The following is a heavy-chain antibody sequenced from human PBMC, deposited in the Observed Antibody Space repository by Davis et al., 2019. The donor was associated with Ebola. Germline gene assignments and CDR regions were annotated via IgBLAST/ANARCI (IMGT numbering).Heavy chain of an antibody. CDR1: GFAFDDFG. V-gene: IGHV3-23*01. J-gene: IGHJ4*02. CDR3: AKEGATTAKFDY. Sequence: PGGSLRLSCVASGFAFDDFGMSWVRQAPGKGLEWVSNINGIGNSRSYADSVRGRFTISRDNSKNTLDLQMNSLRVEDTAVYYCAKEGATTAKFDYWGQGVLVTVSS. D-gene: IGHD4-11*01. CDR2: INGIGNSR.